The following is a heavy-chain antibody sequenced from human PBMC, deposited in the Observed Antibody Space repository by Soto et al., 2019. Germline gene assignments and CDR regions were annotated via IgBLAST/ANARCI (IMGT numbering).Heavy chain of an antibody. Sequence: GGSLRLSCAASGFTFSSYAMHWVRQAPGKGLEWVAVISYDGSNKYYADSVKGRFTISRDNSKNTLHLQMNSLRAEDTAVYYCARIPTIHHCSGGSCYSVPYGMDVWGQGTTVTVSS. CDR2: ISYDGSNK. CDR1: GFTFSSYA. J-gene: IGHJ6*02. CDR3: ARIPTIHHCSGGSCYSVPYGMDV. D-gene: IGHD2-15*01. V-gene: IGHV3-30-3*01.